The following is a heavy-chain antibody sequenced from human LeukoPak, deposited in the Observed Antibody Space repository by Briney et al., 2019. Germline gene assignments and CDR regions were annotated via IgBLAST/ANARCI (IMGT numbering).Heavy chain of an antibody. CDR2: INHSGST. CDR3: AGVMQQQLGGPYYYYYYYMDV. V-gene: IGHV4-34*01. Sequence: KPSETLSLTCAVYGGSFSGYYWSWIRQPPGKGLEWIGEINHSGSTNYNPSLKSRVTISVDTSKNQFSLKLSSVTAADTAVYYCAGVMQQQLGGPYYYYYYYMDVWGKGTTVTVSS. J-gene: IGHJ6*03. D-gene: IGHD6-13*01. CDR1: GGSFSGYY.